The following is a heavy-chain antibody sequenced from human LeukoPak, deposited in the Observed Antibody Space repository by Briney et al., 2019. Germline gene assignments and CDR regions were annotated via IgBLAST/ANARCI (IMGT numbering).Heavy chain of an antibody. CDR1: GGSISSSSYY. Sequence: SETLSLTCTVSGGSISSSSYYWGWIRQPPGKGLEWIGEINHSGSTNYNPSLKSRVTISVDTSKNQFSLKLSSVTAADTAVYYCARRSTKHYYCSGGSCYWAWFDPWGQGTLVTVSS. CDR3: ARRSTKHYYCSGGSCYWAWFDP. J-gene: IGHJ5*02. V-gene: IGHV4-39*07. CDR2: INHSGST. D-gene: IGHD2-15*01.